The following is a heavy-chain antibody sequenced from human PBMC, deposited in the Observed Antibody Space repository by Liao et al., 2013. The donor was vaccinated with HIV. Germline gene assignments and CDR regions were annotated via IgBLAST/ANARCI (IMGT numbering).Heavy chain of an antibody. CDR2: MYYSGST. Sequence: QLQLQESGPGLVKPSETLSLTCTVSGGSIRSSSYYWGWIRQPPGKGLEWIGSMYYSGSTFYNPSLQSRVTISPDTSKNQFSLRLSSVTAADTAVYYCARVTARHVGPHDIWGQGTMVTVSS. J-gene: IGHJ3*02. V-gene: IGHV4-39*07. D-gene: IGHD6-6*01. CDR1: GGSIRSSSYY. CDR3: ARVTARHVGPHDI.